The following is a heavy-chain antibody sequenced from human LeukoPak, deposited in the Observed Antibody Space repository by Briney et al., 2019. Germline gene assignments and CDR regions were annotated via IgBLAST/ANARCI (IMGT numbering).Heavy chain of an antibody. CDR2: ISGSGGST. V-gene: IGHV3-23*01. CDR3: AKDGSSGWLPYYFDY. J-gene: IGHJ4*02. CDR1: GFTFSIYA. Sequence: GGSLRLSCAAYGFTFSIYAMSWVRQAPGKGLEWVSAISGSGGSTYYADSVKGRFTIPRDNSKNTLYLQMNSLRAEDTAVYYCAKDGSSGWLPYYFDYWGQGTLVTVSS. D-gene: IGHD6-19*01.